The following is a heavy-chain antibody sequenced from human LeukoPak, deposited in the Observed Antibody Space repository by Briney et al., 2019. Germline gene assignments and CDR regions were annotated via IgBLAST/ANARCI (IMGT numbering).Heavy chain of an antibody. CDR2: IKSKTDGGTT. V-gene: IGHV3-15*01. CDR3: TTGSYDILTGPNDFDY. Sequence: GGSLRLSCAASGFTFSNAWMSWVRQAPGKGLGWVGRIKSKTDGGTTDYAAPVKGRFTISRDDSKNTLYLQMNSLKTEDTAVYYCTTGSYDILTGPNDFDYWGQGTLVTVSS. CDR1: GFTFSNAW. J-gene: IGHJ4*02. D-gene: IGHD3-9*01.